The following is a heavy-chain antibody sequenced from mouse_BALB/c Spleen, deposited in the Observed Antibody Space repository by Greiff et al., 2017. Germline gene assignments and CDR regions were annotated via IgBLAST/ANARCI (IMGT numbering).Heavy chain of an antibody. CDR2: IDPENGDT. Sequence: VQLQQSGAELVRSGASVKLSCTASGFNINDYYMHWVKQRPEQGLEWIGWIDPENGDTEYAPKFQGKATMTADTSSNTAYLQLSSLTSEDTAVYYCGRSTPYYFDYWGQGTTLTVSS. CDR3: GRSTPYYFDY. V-gene: IGHV14-4*02. CDR1: GFNINDYY. J-gene: IGHJ2*01.